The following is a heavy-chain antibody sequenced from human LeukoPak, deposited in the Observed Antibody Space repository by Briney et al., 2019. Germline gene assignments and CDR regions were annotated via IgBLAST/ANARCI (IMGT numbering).Heavy chain of an antibody. Sequence: PSETLSLTCTVSGGSISGGDYFWSWIRQPPGKGLEWIGYIYYTGSAYYNPSLKSRVTISVDTSKNQFSLKLSSVTAADTAVYYCASTVTTRHYYGMDVWGQGTTVTVSS. J-gene: IGHJ6*02. CDR3: ASTVTTRHYYGMDV. D-gene: IGHD4-17*01. CDR2: IYYTGSA. CDR1: GGSISGGDYF. V-gene: IGHV4-30-4*01.